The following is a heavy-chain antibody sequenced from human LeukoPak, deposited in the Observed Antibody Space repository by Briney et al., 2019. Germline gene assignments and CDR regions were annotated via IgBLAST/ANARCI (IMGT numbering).Heavy chain of an antibody. CDR3: ARDRQQLNY. J-gene: IGHJ4*02. Sequence: SETLSLTCTVSGGSISSYYWSWIRQPPGKGLEWIGYIYYSGSTNYNPSLKGRVTISVDTSKNQFSLKLSSAAAADTAVYYCARDRQQLNYWGQGTLVTVSS. V-gene: IGHV4-59*01. D-gene: IGHD6-13*01. CDR2: IYYSGST. CDR1: GGSISSYY.